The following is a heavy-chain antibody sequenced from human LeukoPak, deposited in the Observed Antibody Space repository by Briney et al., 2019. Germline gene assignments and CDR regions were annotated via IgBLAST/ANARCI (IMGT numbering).Heavy chain of an antibody. Sequence: SETLSLTCTVSGGSISSSSYYWGWIRQPPGKGLEWIGSIYYSGSTYYNPSLKSRVTISVDTSKNQFSLKLSSVTAADTAVYYCARPSPASSGWYHYFDYWGQGTLVTVSS. J-gene: IGHJ4*02. CDR2: IYYSGST. CDR3: ARPSPASSGWYHYFDY. V-gene: IGHV4-39*01. CDR1: GGSISSSSYY. D-gene: IGHD6-19*01.